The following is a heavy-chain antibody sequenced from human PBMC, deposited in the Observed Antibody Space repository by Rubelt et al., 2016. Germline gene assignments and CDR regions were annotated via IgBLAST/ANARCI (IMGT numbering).Heavy chain of an antibody. J-gene: IGHJ2*01. CDR1: YS. CDR2: ISSSSSYI. V-gene: IGHV3-21*01. D-gene: IGHD6-13*01. CDR3: ARDKLEGWYFDL. Sequence: YSMNWVRQAPGKGLEWVSSISSSSSYIYYADSVKGRFTISRDNAKNSLYLQMNSLRAEDTAVYYCARDKLEGWYFDLWGRGTLVTVSS.